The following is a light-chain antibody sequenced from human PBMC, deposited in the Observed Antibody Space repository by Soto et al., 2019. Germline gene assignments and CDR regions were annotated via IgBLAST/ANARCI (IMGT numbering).Light chain of an antibody. CDR3: QHRADWPRGS. CDR1: QSVASY. J-gene: IGKJ2*01. V-gene: IGKV3-11*01. Sequence: EIVLTQSPDTLSLSPGDTATLSCRASQSVASYLAWYQQKPGQPPRLLMYHASNRATGIPARFSGSGSGTHFPLTISSLEPYDFAVYYCQHRADWPRGSFGQGTKLEIK. CDR2: HAS.